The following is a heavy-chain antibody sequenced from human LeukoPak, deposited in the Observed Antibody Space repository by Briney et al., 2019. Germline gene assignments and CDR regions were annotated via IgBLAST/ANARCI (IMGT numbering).Heavy chain of an antibody. CDR1: GFDFSIYG. D-gene: IGHD6-13*01. CDR3: ASGYSSDWYWGGIDY. Sequence: PGGSLRLSCAASGFDFSIYGMHWVRQAPGKGLGWVGLISYDGSITHYADSVKGRCAISRDNSKETLSLQMNSLRPEDTAVYYCASGYSSDWYWGGIDYWGQGTLVTVS. J-gene: IGHJ4*02. CDR2: ISYDGSIT. V-gene: IGHV3-30*03.